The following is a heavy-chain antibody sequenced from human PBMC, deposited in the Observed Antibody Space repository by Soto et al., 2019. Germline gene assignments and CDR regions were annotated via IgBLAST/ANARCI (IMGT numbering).Heavy chain of an antibody. CDR2: IWYDGSNK. Sequence: PGGSLRLSCAASGFTFSSYGMHWVRQAPGKGLEWVAVIWYDGSNKYYADSVKGRFTISRDNSKSTLYLQMNSLRAEDTAVYYCARYSSSSGAIYYYYGMDVWGQGTTVTVSS. J-gene: IGHJ6*02. CDR1: GFTFSSYG. V-gene: IGHV3-33*01. CDR3: ARYSSSSGAIYYYYGMDV. D-gene: IGHD6-6*01.